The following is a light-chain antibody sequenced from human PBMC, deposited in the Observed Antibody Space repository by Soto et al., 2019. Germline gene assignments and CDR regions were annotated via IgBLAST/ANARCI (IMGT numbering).Light chain of an antibody. Sequence: SYELTQPPSVSVSPGQTASITCSGDKLGNKYACWYQQKPGQSPVLVIYQDNKRPSGIPERFSGSNSGNTATLTISGTQAMDEADYYCQAWDSSTAWVFGTGTKVTVL. V-gene: IGLV3-1*01. CDR3: QAWDSSTAWV. CDR2: QDN. CDR1: KLGNKY. J-gene: IGLJ1*01.